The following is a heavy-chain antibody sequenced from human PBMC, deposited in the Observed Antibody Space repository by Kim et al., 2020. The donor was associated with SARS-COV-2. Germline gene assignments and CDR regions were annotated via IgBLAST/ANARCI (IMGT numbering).Heavy chain of an antibody. Sequence: WGSLRLSCAASGFTFSSYAMSSVRQAPGKGLEWVSAISGSGGSTYYADPVKGRFTISRDNYKNTLYLQMKSLRAEDTAVYYCAMPPPRIAARQTEWGQGTLVTVSS. CDR2: ISGSGGST. V-gene: IGHV3-23*01. D-gene: IGHD6-13*01. CDR1: GFTFSSYA. J-gene: IGHJ4*02. CDR3: AMPPPRIAARQTE.